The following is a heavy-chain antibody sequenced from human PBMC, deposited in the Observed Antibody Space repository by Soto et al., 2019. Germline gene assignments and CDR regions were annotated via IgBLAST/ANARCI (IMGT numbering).Heavy chain of an antibody. J-gene: IGHJ3*02. CDR2: ISGSGGST. CDR3: AKERRAAYYHDSSGQRDLFDS. CDR1: GFTFSSYA. Sequence: PGEALILSKAASGFTFSSYAMSLGRQAPGKGLEWVSAISGSGGSTYYADSVKGRFTISRANSKNTPYLQMNSLRAEDTAVYYCAKERRAAYYHDSSGQRDLFDSWGQGPMVTVSS. V-gene: IGHV3-23*01. D-gene: IGHD3-22*01.